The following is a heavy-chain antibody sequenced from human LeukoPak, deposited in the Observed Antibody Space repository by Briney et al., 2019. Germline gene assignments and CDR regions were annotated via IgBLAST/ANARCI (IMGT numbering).Heavy chain of an antibody. Sequence: SETLSLTCTVSGGSISSYYWSWIRQPPGKGLEWIGYIYYSGSTNYNPSLESRVTISVDTSKNQFSLKLSSVTAADTAVYYCAREAPTQYVWGSYRSFPAFDIWGQGTMVTVSS. CDR3: AREAPTQYVWGSYRSFPAFDI. CDR1: GGSISSYY. J-gene: IGHJ3*02. D-gene: IGHD3-16*02. V-gene: IGHV4-59*01. CDR2: IYYSGST.